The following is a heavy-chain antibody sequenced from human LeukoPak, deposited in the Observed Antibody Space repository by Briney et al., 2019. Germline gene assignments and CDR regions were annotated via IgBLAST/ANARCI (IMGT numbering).Heavy chain of an antibody. CDR1: GFTFRSYG. Sequence: PGTSLRLSCAASGFTFRSYGMHWVRQAPGRGLEWVAVISYDGSNEYYVDPVKGRFNISRDNSKSTLYLQMHSLRVEDTARYYCAKGGNDFYYYGLDVWGQGTTVTVSS. CDR3: AKGGNDFYYYGLDV. CDR2: ISYDGSNE. D-gene: IGHD1-1*01. V-gene: IGHV3-30*18. J-gene: IGHJ6*02.